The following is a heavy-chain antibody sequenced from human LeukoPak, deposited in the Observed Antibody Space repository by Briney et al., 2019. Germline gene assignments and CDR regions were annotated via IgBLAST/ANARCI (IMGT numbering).Heavy chain of an antibody. Sequence: GGSLRLSCAASGFTVSSNYMSWVRQAPGKGLEWVSVIYSGGDTSYADSVKGRFTISRDNSKNTLYLQMNSLRAEDTAVYYCARDLDSYGSYWGQGTLVTVSS. D-gene: IGHD5-18*01. J-gene: IGHJ4*02. CDR3: ARDLDSYGSY. V-gene: IGHV3-53*01. CDR1: GFTVSSNY. CDR2: IYSGGDT.